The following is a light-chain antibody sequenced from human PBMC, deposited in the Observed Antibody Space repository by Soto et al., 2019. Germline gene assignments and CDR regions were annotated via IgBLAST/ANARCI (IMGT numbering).Light chain of an antibody. CDR2: GAS. V-gene: IGKV3-20*01. J-gene: IGKJ5*01. CDR1: QSVSSSY. CDR3: QQYGSSIT. Sequence: ELVLTESPGTLSLSPGERATLACRASQSVSSSYLASYQQKPGQAPRLLIYGASSRATGIPDRFSGSGSGTDFTLTISRLEPEDFAVFYCQQYGSSITFGQGTRLEIK.